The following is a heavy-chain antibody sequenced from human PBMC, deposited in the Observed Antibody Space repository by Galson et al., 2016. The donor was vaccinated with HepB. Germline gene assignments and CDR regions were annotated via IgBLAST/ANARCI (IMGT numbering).Heavy chain of an antibody. V-gene: IGHV4-59*01. Sequence: SETLSLTCTVSGGSISRDYWNWNRQPPGMGLEWIGYIHYSGSTNYNPSLKSRVTISIDTSKKLFSLKLDSVTAADTAVYYCARWDTYAYQMSSLDPWGQGTLVTVTS. CDR3: ARWDTYAYQMSSLDP. CDR1: GGSISRDY. CDR2: IHYSGST. J-gene: IGHJ5*02. D-gene: IGHD3-16*01.